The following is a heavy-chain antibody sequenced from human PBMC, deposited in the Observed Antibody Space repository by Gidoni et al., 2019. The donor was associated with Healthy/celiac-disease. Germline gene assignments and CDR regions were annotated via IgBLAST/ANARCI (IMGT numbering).Heavy chain of an antibody. J-gene: IGHJ6*02. V-gene: IGHV4-31*03. CDR1: GGSISSGGYY. D-gene: IGHD3-3*01. Sequence: QVQLQESGPGLVKPSQTLSLTCTVSGGSISSGGYYWSWIRQHPGKGLEWIGYSYYSGSTYYNPSLKSRVTISVDTSKNQFSLKLSSVTAADTAVYYCARAVTYYDFWSGHKGTHSSHGMDVWGQGTTVTVSS. CDR3: ARAVTYYDFWSGHKGTHSSHGMDV. CDR2: SYYSGST.